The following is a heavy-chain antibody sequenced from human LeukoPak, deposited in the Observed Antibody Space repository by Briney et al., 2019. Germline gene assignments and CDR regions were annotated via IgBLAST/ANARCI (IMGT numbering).Heavy chain of an antibody. V-gene: IGHV3-30*02. CDR3: AKDHPSIAY. J-gene: IGHJ4*02. CDR2: IRSDGVSK. Sequence: GGSLRLSCAASGFTFSSYGMHWVRQAPGKGLEWVAFIRSDGVSKYYTDSVEGRFAISSDNSKNTVYLQMNSLRAEDTAVYFCAKDHPSIAYWGQGILVTVSS. D-gene: IGHD2-21*01. CDR1: GFTFSSYG.